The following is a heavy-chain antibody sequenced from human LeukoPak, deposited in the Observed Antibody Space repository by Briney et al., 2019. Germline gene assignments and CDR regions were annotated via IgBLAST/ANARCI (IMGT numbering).Heavy chain of an antibody. J-gene: IGHJ4*02. CDR3: ASTSSTINFDY. Sequence: SETLSLTCAVSGGSISSGGYSWSRIRQPPGKGLERIGYIYHSGSTYYNPSLKSRVTISVDRSKNQFSLKLSSVTAADTAVYYCASTSSTINFDYWGQGTLVTVSS. CDR2: IYHSGST. V-gene: IGHV4-30-2*01. D-gene: IGHD2-2*01. CDR1: GGSISSGGYS.